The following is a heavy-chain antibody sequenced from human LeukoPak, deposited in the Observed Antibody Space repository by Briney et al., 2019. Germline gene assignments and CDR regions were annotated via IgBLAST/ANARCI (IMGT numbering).Heavy chain of an antibody. CDR3: ARHPYGGSYYWVNWFDP. CDR2: IYYSGST. J-gene: IGHJ5*02. V-gene: IGHV4-59*08. D-gene: IGHD1-26*01. Sequence: ASETLSLTCTVSGGSISSYYWSWIRQPPGKGLEWIGYIYYSGSTNYNPSLKSRVTISVDTSKNQFSLKLSSVTAADTAVYYCARHPYGGSYYWVNWFDPWGQGTLVTVSS. CDR1: GGSISSYY.